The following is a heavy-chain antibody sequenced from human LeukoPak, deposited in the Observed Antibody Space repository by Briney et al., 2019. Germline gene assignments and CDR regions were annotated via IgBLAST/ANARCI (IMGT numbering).Heavy chain of an antibody. CDR1: GGSFSGYY. Sequence: SATLSLTCAVYGGSFSGYYWSWIRQPPGKGLEWIGEINHSGSTNYNPSLKSRVTISVDTSKNQFSLKLSSVTAADTAVYYCARHGSGHDYWGQGTLVTVSS. J-gene: IGHJ4*02. CDR2: INHSGST. V-gene: IGHV4-34*01. D-gene: IGHD3-10*01. CDR3: ARHGSGHDY.